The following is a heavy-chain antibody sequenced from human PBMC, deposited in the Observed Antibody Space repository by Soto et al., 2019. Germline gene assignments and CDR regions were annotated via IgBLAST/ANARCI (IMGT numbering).Heavy chain of an antibody. D-gene: IGHD2-8*01. CDR2: IYYSGST. CDR3: ARERLDSGVGQGAMDV. V-gene: IGHV4-31*03. J-gene: IGHJ6*02. CDR1: GGSMSSRDYY. Sequence: QVQLQESGPGLVKPSQTLSLTCIVSGGSMSSRDYYWSWIRQYPGKGLEWIGYIYYSGSTYYHSSLMSRVSISIDTSKKQCSLKLNSVTAADTAVYYCARERLDSGVGQGAMDVWGQGITVTVSS.